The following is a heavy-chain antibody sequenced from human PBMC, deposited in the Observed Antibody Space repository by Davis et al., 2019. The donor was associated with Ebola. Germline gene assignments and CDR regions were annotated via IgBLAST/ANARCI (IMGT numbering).Heavy chain of an antibody. V-gene: IGHV1-8*01. CDR3: ARGGGLYNWFDP. D-gene: IGHD3-10*01. CDR1: GYTFTSYD. J-gene: IGHJ5*02. CDR2: MNPNSGNT. Sequence: ASVKVSCKASGYTFTSYDINRVRQATGQGLEWMGWMNPNSGNTGYAQKFQGRVTMTRNTSISTAYMELSSLRSEDTAVYYCARGGGLYNWFDPWGQGTLVTVSS.